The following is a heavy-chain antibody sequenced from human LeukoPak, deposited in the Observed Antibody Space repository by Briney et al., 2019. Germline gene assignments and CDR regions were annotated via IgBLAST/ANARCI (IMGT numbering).Heavy chain of an antibody. V-gene: IGHV3-23*01. CDR3: GKEEMPHAFDL. J-gene: IGHJ3*01. Sequence: GGSLRLSCAASGFSFRRYAMNWVRQAPGRGLEWVAVISGPGPSTVYADSVKGRFTISRDNSKNTLFLQLDSVRVEDTAIYYCGKEEMPHAFDLWGQGTMVTVSS. D-gene: IGHD5-24*01. CDR1: GFSFRRYA. CDR2: ISGPGPST.